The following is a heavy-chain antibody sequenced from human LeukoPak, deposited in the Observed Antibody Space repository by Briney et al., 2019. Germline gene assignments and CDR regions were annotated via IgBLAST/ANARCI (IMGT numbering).Heavy chain of an antibody. CDR3: AKDRRGYSYGFDY. CDR1: GFTFSSYA. Sequence: GGSLRLSCAASGFTFSSYAMSWVRQAPGKGLEWVSAISGSGGSTYYADPVKGRFTISRDNSKNTLYLQMNSLRAEDTAVYYCAKDRRGYSYGFDYWGQGTLVTVSS. V-gene: IGHV3-23*01. J-gene: IGHJ4*02. D-gene: IGHD5-18*01. CDR2: ISGSGGST.